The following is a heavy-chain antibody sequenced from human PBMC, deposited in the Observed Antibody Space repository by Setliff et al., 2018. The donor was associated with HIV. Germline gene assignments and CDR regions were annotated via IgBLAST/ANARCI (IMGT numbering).Heavy chain of an antibody. CDR3: ARRRPPPSGTYSRYYLDV. V-gene: IGHV4-61*09. Sequence: SETLSLTCTVSGGSISSGSYYWSWIRQPAGKGLEWIGHIYTSGSTNYNPSLKSRVTISEDTSKHQFSLKLTSVTAADTAVYYCARRRPPPSGTYSRYYLDVWGKGTTVTVSS. J-gene: IGHJ6*03. D-gene: IGHD1-26*01. CDR2: IYTSGST. CDR1: GGSISSGSYY.